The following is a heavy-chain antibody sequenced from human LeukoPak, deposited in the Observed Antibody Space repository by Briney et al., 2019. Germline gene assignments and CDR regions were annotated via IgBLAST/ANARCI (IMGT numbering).Heavy chain of an antibody. V-gene: IGHV3-30*02. J-gene: IGHJ5*02. CDR1: GFTFSSYG. CDR2: IRYEGNDE. CDR3: TKDLLRDRWFGES. D-gene: IGHD3-10*01. Sequence: GGSLRLSCAASGFTFSSYGMHWVRQAPGKGLEWVAFIRYEGNDEYYADSVKGRFTISRDNSKNTLYLEMNSLRAEDTAVYYCTKDLLRDRWFGESWGQGTLVTVSS.